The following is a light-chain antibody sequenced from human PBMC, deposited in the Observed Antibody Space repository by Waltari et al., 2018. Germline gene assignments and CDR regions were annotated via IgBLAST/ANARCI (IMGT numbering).Light chain of an antibody. CDR2: WAS. CDR3: QQYHSVPPT. V-gene: IGKV4-1*01. J-gene: IGKJ1*01. CDR1: QSLLYSSDNRNY. Sequence: DIVLTQSPDSLAMSLGERVTINCKSSQSLLYSSDNRNYLAWYQQKPGQPPKLLIYWASTRESGVPDRFSGSESGTSFTLTISSLQAEDVAVYYCQQYHSVPPTFGQGTKVQIK.